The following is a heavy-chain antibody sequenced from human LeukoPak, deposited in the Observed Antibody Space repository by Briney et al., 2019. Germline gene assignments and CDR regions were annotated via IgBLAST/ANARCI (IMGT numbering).Heavy chain of an antibody. V-gene: IGHV3-74*01. J-gene: IGHJ3*02. CDR2: INPDGSTT. CDR3: ARESGGDLGEAFDI. CDR1: GFTFSSYW. Sequence: GGSLRLSCAASGFTFSSYWMHWVRQAPGKGLVWVSRINPDGSTTSYADSVKGRFTISRDSAKNTLYLQMNSLRAEDTAVYYCARESGGDLGEAFDIWGQGTMVTVSS. D-gene: IGHD1-26*01.